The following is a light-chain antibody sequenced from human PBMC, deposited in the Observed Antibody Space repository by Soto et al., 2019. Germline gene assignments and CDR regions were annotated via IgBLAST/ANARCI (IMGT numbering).Light chain of an antibody. CDR2: KAS. CDR1: QTFSSR. Sequence: DIQMTQSPSTLSASVGDRVTITCRASQTFSSRLAWYQQKPGKAPNLLIYKASSLESGVPSRFSGSGSGTEFTLSISSLQPDDFATYYCQQYHSYPLTFGGGTKVEIK. CDR3: QQYHSYPLT. J-gene: IGKJ4*01. V-gene: IGKV1-5*03.